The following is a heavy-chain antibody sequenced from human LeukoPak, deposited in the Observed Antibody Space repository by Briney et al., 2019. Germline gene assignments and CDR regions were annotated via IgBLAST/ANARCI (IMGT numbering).Heavy chain of an antibody. D-gene: IGHD3-9*01. V-gene: IGHV3-20*04. CDR2: INWNGGST. J-gene: IGHJ4*02. CDR3: ARDQRYFDWLLYGEGAFDY. CDR1: GFTFDDYG. Sequence: GGSLRLSCAASGFTFDDYGMRWVRQAPGKGLGWVSVINWNGGSTGYADSVKGRFTISRDNAKNSLYLQMNSLRAEDTAVYYCARDQRYFDWLLYGEGAFDYWGQGTLVTVSS.